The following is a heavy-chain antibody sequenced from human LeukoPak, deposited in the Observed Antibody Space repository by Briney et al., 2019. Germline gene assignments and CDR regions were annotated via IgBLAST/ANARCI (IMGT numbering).Heavy chain of an antibody. CDR1: GFTFSSYS. Sequence: GGSLRLSCAASGFTFSSYSMNWVRQAPGKGLEWVSSISSSSSYIYYADSVKGRSTISRDNAKNSLYLQMNSLRAEDTAVYYCARGSGHPVDALDIWGQGTMVTVSS. CDR3: ARGSGHPVDALDI. V-gene: IGHV3-21*01. D-gene: IGHD1-26*01. J-gene: IGHJ3*02. CDR2: ISSSSSYI.